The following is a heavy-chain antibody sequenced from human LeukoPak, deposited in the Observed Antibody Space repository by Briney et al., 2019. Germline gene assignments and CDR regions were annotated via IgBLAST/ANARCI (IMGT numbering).Heavy chain of an antibody. Sequence: PSETLSLTCTVSGGSISSYYWSWIRQPPGKGLEWVSAISGSGGSTYYADSVKGRFTISRDNSKNTLYLQMNSLRAEDTAVYYCAKGSHSRIAAAGTRYWGQGTLVTVSS. D-gene: IGHD6-13*01. CDR3: AKGSHSRIAAAGTRY. V-gene: IGHV3-23*01. J-gene: IGHJ4*02. CDR1: GGSISSYY. CDR2: ISGSGGST.